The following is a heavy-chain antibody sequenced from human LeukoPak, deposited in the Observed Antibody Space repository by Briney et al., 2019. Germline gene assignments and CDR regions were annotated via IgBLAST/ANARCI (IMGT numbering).Heavy chain of an antibody. CDR3: ARGFRSGWLLNAFDI. D-gene: IGHD6-19*01. Sequence: GESLKISCKASGYSFTNTFIGWVRQMPGKGLEWMGIIYPGDSDTRYRPSFQGQVTISADKSSSTAYLQWSSLKASDTAMYYCARGFRSGWLLNAFDIWGQGTMVTVSS. CDR1: GYSFTNTF. J-gene: IGHJ3*02. CDR2: IYPGDSDT. V-gene: IGHV5-51*01.